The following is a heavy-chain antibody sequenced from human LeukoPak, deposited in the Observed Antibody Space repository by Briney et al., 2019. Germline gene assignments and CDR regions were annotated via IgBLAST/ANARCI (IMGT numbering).Heavy chain of an antibody. Sequence: GGSLRLSCAASGFTFSAYAMAWVRQAPGKGLEWVSTISGSGGSTYSADSVKGRFTISRDNSKNILYLQVNSLRAGDTAVYYCAKDYYYDSSGYYYGDAFDIWGQGTMVTVSS. V-gene: IGHV3-23*01. CDR2: ISGSGGST. CDR1: GFTFSAYA. J-gene: IGHJ3*02. CDR3: AKDYYYDSSGYYYGDAFDI. D-gene: IGHD3-22*01.